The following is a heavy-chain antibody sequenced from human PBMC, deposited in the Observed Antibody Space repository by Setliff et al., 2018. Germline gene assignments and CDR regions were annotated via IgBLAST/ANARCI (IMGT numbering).Heavy chain of an antibody. D-gene: IGHD6-6*01. CDR2: IHHSGST. Sequence: TSETLSLTCTVSGVSITSHYWSWIRQPPGRALEWIGYIHHSGSTNYNPSLKSRVTISIDASKDQFSLKLISLTAADTAVYYCARGRNVAARLLDSWGQGTLVTVSS. CDR1: GVSITSHY. V-gene: IGHV4-59*11. CDR3: ARGRNVAARLLDS. J-gene: IGHJ4*02.